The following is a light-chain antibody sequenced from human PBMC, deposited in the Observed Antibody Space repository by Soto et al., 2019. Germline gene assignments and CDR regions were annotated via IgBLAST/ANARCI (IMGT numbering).Light chain of an antibody. V-gene: IGKV1-9*01. Sequence: IELTQSPPFLSASVGDRVTITCRADEGITTYLAWYQQQPGKAPKVLIYGASTLQNGVPPRFSGSGSGTEFTLTISSLQPEDCATYYCQQVKSFPLNFGGGTKVEVK. CDR3: QQVKSFPLN. CDR1: EGITTY. J-gene: IGKJ4*01. CDR2: GAS.